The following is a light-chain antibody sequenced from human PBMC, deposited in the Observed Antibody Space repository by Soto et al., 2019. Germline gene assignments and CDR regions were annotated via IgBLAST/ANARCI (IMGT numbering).Light chain of an antibody. V-gene: IGKV1D-12*01. J-gene: IGKJ2*01. CDR2: AAS. CDR3: QQGTALMYT. Sequence: DIQVTQSPSSLSASVGDRVTITCRASQDIRTYLAWYQQKPGKAPKLLIFAASTLQSGVPPRFIGSGSGTDFTLTISNLQPEDFATYYCQQGTALMYTFGQGIKLEIK. CDR1: QDIRTY.